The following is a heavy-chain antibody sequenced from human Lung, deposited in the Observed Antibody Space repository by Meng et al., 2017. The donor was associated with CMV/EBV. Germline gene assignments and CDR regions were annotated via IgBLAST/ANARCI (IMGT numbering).Heavy chain of an antibody. Sequence: SXTXSLTCAVYGGSFSGYYWSWIRRPPGKGLEWIGEINHSGSTNYNPSLKSRVTISVDTSKNQFSLKLSSVTAADTAVYYCARRGRATVGYWGQGTLVTVSS. J-gene: IGHJ4*02. CDR2: INHSGST. CDR3: ARRGRATVGY. CDR1: GGSFSGYY. V-gene: IGHV4-34*01. D-gene: IGHD1-26*01.